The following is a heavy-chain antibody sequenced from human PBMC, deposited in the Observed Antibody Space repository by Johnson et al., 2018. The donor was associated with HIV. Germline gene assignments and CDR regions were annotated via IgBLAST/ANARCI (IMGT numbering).Heavy chain of an antibody. CDR2: IYSGGST. V-gene: IGHV3-66*02. J-gene: IGHJ3*02. D-gene: IGHD1-26*01. CDR1: GFTVSSNY. Sequence: VQLVESGGGLAKPAWSPRLSCAASGFTVSSNYMSWVRQAPGKGLEWVSVIYSGGSTYYADSVKGRFTISRDNSKNTLYLQMNSLRGEDTAVYYCARDNVFIGAPNERAFDIWGQGTMVTVSS. CDR3: ARDNVFIGAPNERAFDI.